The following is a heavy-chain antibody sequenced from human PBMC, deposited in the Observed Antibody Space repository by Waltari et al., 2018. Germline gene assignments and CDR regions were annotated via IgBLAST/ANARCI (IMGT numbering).Heavy chain of an antibody. D-gene: IGHD5-12*01. CDR3: ARDKLVATIDYYYGMDV. V-gene: IGHV1-2*04. J-gene: IGHJ6*02. CDR2: INPNSGGT. Sequence: QVQLVQSGAEVKKPGASVKVSCKASGYTFTGYYMHWVRQAPGQGLEWMGWINPNSGGTNYAQKFQGWVTMTRDTSISTVYMELSRLRSDDTAVYYCARDKLVATIDYYYGMDVWGQGTTVTVSS. CDR1: GYTFTGYY.